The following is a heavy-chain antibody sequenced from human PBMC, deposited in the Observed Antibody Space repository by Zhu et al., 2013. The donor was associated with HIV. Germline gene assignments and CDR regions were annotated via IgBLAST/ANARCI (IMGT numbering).Heavy chain of an antibody. CDR2: IIPIFGTA. CDR3: ARNKIAAADTIQSYYYYGMDV. V-gene: IGHV1-69*01. Sequence: QVQLVQSGAEVKKPGSSVKVSCKASGGTFSSYAISWVRQAPGQGLEWMGGIIPIFGTANYAQKFQGRVTITADESTSTAYMELSSLRSEDTAVYYCARNKIAAADTIQSYYYYGMDVWGQGTTVTVSS. D-gene: IGHD6-13*01. CDR1: GGTFSSYA. J-gene: IGHJ6*02.